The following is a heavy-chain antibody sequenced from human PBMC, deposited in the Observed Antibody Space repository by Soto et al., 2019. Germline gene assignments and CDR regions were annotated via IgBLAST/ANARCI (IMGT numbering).Heavy chain of an antibody. Sequence: SETLSLTCVVYGGSFSGYYWSWIRQPPGKGLEWIGEINHSGSTNYNPSLKSRVTISVDTSKNQFSLKLSSVTAADTAVYYCARERGLRFLEWLPLNYFDYWGQGTLVTVSS. D-gene: IGHD3-3*01. CDR3: ARERGLRFLEWLPLNYFDY. J-gene: IGHJ4*02. V-gene: IGHV4-34*01. CDR2: INHSGST. CDR1: GGSFSGYY.